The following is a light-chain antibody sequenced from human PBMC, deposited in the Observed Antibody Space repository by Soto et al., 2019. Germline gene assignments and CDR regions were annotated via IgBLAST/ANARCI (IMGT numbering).Light chain of an antibody. CDR1: NNL. V-gene: IGLV2-23*01. CDR2: EGT. J-gene: IGLJ1*01. Sequence: QAVGTQPASVSGSAGLSITISCTGTNNLVSWYQQHPGKAPKVVVYEGTKRPSGVSNRFSGSTSGGTASLTISGLQAKDEASYFCCAYVGARSYVFGPGTKVTV. CDR3: CAYVGARSYV.